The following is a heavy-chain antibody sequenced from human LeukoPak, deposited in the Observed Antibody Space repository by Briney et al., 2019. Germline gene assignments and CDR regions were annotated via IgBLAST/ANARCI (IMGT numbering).Heavy chain of an antibody. CDR1: GGSFSGYY. Sequence: SETLSLTCAVYGGSFSGYYWSWIRQTPGKRLEWIGEIDHSGATNYNPSLKSRVTISLDTSKNQFSLKLTSVIAADTAVYFCARSGTYQYSSTSDYWGQGTLVTVSS. CDR2: IDHSGAT. V-gene: IGHV4-34*01. CDR3: ARSGTYQYSSTSDY. D-gene: IGHD6-13*01. J-gene: IGHJ4*02.